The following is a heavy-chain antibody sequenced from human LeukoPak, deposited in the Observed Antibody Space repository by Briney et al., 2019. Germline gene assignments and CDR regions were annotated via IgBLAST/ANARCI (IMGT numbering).Heavy chain of an antibody. Sequence: ASVKVSCKASGFRFTSFGASWVRQAPGQGLEWMGWISNYFGVTHYAEKFEDRVTMTIDTSTTTAYMELRSLRYDDTAVYYCARDSDYSGNGNGDWFDPWGQGTVVTVSS. J-gene: IGHJ5*02. D-gene: IGHD4-11*01. CDR1: GFRFTSFG. CDR2: ISNYFGVT. V-gene: IGHV1-18*04. CDR3: ARDSDYSGNGNGDWFDP.